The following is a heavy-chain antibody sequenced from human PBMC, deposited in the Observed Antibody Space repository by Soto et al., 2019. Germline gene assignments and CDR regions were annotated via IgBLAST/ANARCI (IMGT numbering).Heavy chain of an antibody. D-gene: IGHD2-2*01. CDR2: IYHSGST. V-gene: IGHV4-38-2*01. J-gene: IGHJ4*02. CDR1: GYSISSGYY. CDR3: ARSAHIVVVPYSFDY. Sequence: PSETLSLTCAVSGYSISSGYYWGWIRQPPGKGLEWIGSIYHSGSTYYNPSLKSRVTISVDTSKNQFSLKLSSVTAADTAVYYCARSAHIVVVPYSFDYWGQGTLVTVSS.